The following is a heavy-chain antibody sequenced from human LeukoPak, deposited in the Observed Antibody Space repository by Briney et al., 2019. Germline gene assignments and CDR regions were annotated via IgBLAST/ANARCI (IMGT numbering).Heavy chain of an antibody. Sequence: GGSLRLSCAVSGFGVSSFGMSCVRQDPGKGLEWVAAISLNGEPTWYADSVKGRFIISRHNSKNTLYLQLSSLRAEDTAVYHCAQGYSSGWYPYWGQGSLVSVSS. J-gene: IGHJ4*02. D-gene: IGHD6-19*01. CDR3: AQGYSSGWYPY. CDR2: ISLNGEPT. CDR1: GFGVSSFG. V-gene: IGHV3-23*01.